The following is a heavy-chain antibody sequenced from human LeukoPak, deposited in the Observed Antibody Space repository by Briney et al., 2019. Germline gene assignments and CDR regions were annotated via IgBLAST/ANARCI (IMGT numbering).Heavy chain of an antibody. Sequence: PGGSLGLSCAASGFTFSSYSMNWVRQAPGKGLEWVSSISSSSSYIYYADSVKGRFTISRDNAKNSLYLQMNSLRAEDTAVYYCASLGIAAAGRDYFDYWGQGTLVTVSS. CDR1: GFTFSSYS. CDR3: ASLGIAAAGRDYFDY. V-gene: IGHV3-21*01. CDR2: ISSSSSYI. J-gene: IGHJ4*02. D-gene: IGHD6-13*01.